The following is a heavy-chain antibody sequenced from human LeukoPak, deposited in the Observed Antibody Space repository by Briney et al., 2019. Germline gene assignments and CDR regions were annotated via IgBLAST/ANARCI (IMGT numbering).Heavy chain of an antibody. V-gene: IGHV1-69*06. J-gene: IGHJ4*02. Sequence: ASVKVSCKASGGTFSSYAISWVRQAPGQGLEWMGGIIPIFGTANYAQKFQGRVTITADKSTSTAYMELSSLRSGDTAVYYCARECGYSYGYRSYFDYWGQGTLVTVSS. D-gene: IGHD5-18*01. CDR3: ARECGYSYGYRSYFDY. CDR2: IIPIFGTA. CDR1: GGTFSSYA.